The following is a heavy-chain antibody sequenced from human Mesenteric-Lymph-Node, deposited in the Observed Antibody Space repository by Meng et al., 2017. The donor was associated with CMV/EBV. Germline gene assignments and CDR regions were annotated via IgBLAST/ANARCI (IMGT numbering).Heavy chain of an antibody. CDR2: ISSSSSYI. V-gene: IGHV3-21*01. D-gene: IGHD2-2*01. Sequence: YGRNWVRQAPGKGLEWVSSISSSSSYIYYADSVKGRFTISRDNAKNSLYLQMNSLRAEDTAVYYCARLGREDIVVVPAATLYWYFDLWGRGTLVTVSS. J-gene: IGHJ2*01. CDR3: ARLGREDIVVVPAATLYWYFDL. CDR1: YG.